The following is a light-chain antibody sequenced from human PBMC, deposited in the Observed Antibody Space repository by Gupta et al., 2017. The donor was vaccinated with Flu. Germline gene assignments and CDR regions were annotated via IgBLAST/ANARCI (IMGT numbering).Light chain of an antibody. V-gene: IGKV3-11*01. J-gene: IGKJ2*01. CDR3: QQRSNWPPYT. Sequence: EIVLTQSPATLSLSPGERATLSCRASQSVSSYLAWYQQKPGQASRLLIYDASNRDTGIPARFSGSGCGTDFTLTISSREPEDFAVYYCQQRSNWPPYTFGQGTKLEIK. CDR1: QSVSSY. CDR2: DAS.